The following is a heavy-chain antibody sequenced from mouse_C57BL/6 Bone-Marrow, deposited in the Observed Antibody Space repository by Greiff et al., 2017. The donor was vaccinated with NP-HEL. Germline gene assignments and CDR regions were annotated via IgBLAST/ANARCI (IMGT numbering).Heavy chain of an antibody. CDR2: ISYDGSN. CDR3: AREDPFAY. CDR1: GYSITSGYY. V-gene: IGHV3-6*01. Sequence: EVQLQQSGPGLVKPSQSLSLTCSVTGYSITSGYYWNWIRQFPGNKLEWMGYISYDGSNNYNPSLKNRISITRDTAKNQVFLKLNSVTTEDTATYYCAREDPFAYWGQGTLVTVSA. J-gene: IGHJ3*01.